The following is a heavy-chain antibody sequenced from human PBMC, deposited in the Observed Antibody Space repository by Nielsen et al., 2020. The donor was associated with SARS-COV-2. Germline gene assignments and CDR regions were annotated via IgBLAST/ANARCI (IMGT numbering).Heavy chain of an antibody. D-gene: IGHD4-17*01. Sequence: SETLSLTCSVSGGSITSGDYYWTWIRQPHGKGLEWVGHIDYTGITDYNPSLKSRVSISLDTSHNQFALKVHSATAADSAVYYCVREPVTTGYYKYYYYLDVWGKGTTVAVSS. CDR3: VREPVTTGYYKYYYYLDV. V-gene: IGHV4-30-4*01. CDR2: IDYTGIT. J-gene: IGHJ6*03. CDR1: GGSITSGDYY.